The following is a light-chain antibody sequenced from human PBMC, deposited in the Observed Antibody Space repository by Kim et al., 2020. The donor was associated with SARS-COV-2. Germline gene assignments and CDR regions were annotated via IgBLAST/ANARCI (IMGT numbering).Light chain of an antibody. CDR2: GAS. J-gene: IGKJ1*01. CDR1: QGIANY. Sequence: DIQLTQSPSFLSASVGDRVTITCRASQGIANYLAWYQQNPGKAPKLLIYGASTLQSGVPSRFSGSASGTEFTLTISNVQPEDFATYFCQQFGVYPRTFGQGTKVEIK. CDR3: QQFGVYPRT. V-gene: IGKV1-9*01.